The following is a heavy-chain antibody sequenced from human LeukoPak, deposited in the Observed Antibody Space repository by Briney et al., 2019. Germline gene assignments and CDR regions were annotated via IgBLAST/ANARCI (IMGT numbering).Heavy chain of an antibody. D-gene: IGHD6-13*01. J-gene: IGHJ4*02. CDR3: AKDPGGSIAAAGTFDY. Sequence: GSLELFCAASGFNFSSYGMHWVRQAPGKGVEWVAFIRYDGSNKYYADSVKGRFTISRDNSKNTLYLQMNSLRAEDTAVYYCAKDPGGSIAAAGTFDYWGQGTLVTVSS. CDR1: GFNFSSYG. CDR2: IRYDGSNK. V-gene: IGHV3-30*02.